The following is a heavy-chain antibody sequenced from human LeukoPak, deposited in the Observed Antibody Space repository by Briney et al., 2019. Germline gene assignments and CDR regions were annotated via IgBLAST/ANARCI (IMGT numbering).Heavy chain of an antibody. CDR3: ARDLHSSFDY. J-gene: IGHJ4*02. Sequence: SETLSLTCTVSGGSISNYYWSWIRQPAGEGLEWIGRIYTTGSTNYNPSLKSRVTMSVDTSKNQFSLKLTSVAAADTAMYYCARDLHSSFDYWDQGTLVTVSS. D-gene: IGHD5-18*01. CDR2: IYTTGST. V-gene: IGHV4-4*07. CDR1: GGSISNYY.